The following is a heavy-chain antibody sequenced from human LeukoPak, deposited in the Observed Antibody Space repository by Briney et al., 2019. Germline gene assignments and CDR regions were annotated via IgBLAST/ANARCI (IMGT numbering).Heavy chain of an antibody. CDR2: ISSSSSTI. CDR3: ARDTHYYGSGSPAFDI. J-gene: IGHJ3*02. CDR1: GFTFDDYA. Sequence: GGSLRLSCAASGFTFDDYAMHWVRQAPGKGLEWVSYISSSSSTIYYADSVKGRFTVSRDNAKNSLYLQMNSLRAEDTALYFCARDTHYYGSGSPAFDIWGQGTMVTVSS. V-gene: IGHV3-48*01. D-gene: IGHD3-10*01.